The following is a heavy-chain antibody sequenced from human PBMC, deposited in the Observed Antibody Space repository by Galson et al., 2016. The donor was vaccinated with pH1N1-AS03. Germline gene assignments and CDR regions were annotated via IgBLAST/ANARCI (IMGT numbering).Heavy chain of an antibody. CDR2: IYRSGST. Sequence: TLSLTCIVSGGSISSVSNYWSWIRQPAGKGLEWIGRIYRSGSTNYNTSLKSRVTISVDTSKNQFSLKLTSVTAADTAVYYCARHYGDYDWGYGMDVWGQGTTVTVSS. CDR3: ARHYGDYDWGYGMDV. J-gene: IGHJ6*02. V-gene: IGHV4-61*02. D-gene: IGHD4-17*01. CDR1: GGSISSVSNY.